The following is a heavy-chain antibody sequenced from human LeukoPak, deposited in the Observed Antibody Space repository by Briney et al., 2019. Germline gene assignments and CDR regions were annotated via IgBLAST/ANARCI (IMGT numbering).Heavy chain of an antibody. Sequence: SETPSLTCGVSGNFISRGYYWAWIRQPPGKGLEWIGSIYNTGSTYYNPSLKSRVTMSIDTSKNQFSLKLSSVTAVDTAVYYCARNTSAWSPLGETQSAHHCFDSSSQGTLVTVSS. CDR3: ARNTSAWSPLGETQSAHHCFDS. CDR1: GNFISRGYY. D-gene: IGHD6-19*01. J-gene: IGHJ4*02. V-gene: IGHV4-38-2*01. CDR2: IYNTGST.